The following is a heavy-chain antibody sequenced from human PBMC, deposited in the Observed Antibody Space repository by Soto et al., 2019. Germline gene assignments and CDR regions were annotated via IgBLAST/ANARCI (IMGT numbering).Heavy chain of an antibody. Sequence: QVQLVQSGAEVKKPGSSVKVSCKASGDTFSSSAITWVRQAPGQGLEWMGGIIPILGSPNYAQKFQGRLTITADESTSPAYLELSSLRSEDTAVYYCARESSWFDPWGQGTLVTVSS. V-gene: IGHV1-69*01. CDR2: IIPILGSP. CDR3: ARESSWFDP. J-gene: IGHJ5*02. CDR1: GDTFSSSA.